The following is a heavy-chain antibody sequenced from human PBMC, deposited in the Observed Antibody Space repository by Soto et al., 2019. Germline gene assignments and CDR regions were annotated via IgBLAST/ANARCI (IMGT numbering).Heavy chain of an antibody. CDR3: ARDNGVVQFDY. J-gene: IGHJ4*02. CDR2: INPSGGST. V-gene: IGHV1-46*01. D-gene: IGHD1-1*01. Sequence: QVQLVQSGAEVKKPGASVKVSCKASGYTFTSYCMHWGRQAPGQGLEWMGIINPSGGSTNYAQKFQGRVTMTRDTSTSTVYMALSSLRSDDTAVYYCARDNGVVQFDYWGQGTLVTVSS. CDR1: GYTFTSYC.